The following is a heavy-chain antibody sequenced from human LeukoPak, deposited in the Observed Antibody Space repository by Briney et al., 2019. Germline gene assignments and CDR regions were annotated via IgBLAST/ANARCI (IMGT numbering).Heavy chain of an antibody. CDR3: TKRRPSGSVTVDEY. D-gene: IGHD2-21*02. CDR2: ISYNSANK. Sequence: GGSLRLSCTTSGFTFSSFTMSWVRQAPGKGLEWVSSISYNSANKWRADSVKGRFTISRDNSKNTLYLQMHSLRADDTALYYCTKRRPSGSVTVDEYWGQGALVTVSS. J-gene: IGHJ4*02. CDR1: GFTFSSFT. V-gene: IGHV3-23*01.